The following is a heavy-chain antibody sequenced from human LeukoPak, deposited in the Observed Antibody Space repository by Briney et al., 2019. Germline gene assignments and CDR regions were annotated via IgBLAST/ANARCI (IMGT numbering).Heavy chain of an antibody. J-gene: IGHJ4*02. CDR3: ARGPGKASFDY. CDR1: GFTFSSYG. Sequence: PGGSLRLSCAASGFTFSSYGMSWVRQAPGKGLEWVSAISGSGGSTYYADSVKGRFTISRDNSKNTLYLQMNSLRAEDTAVYYGARGPGKASFDYWGQGTLVTVSS. CDR2: ISGSGGST. V-gene: IGHV3-23*01. D-gene: IGHD3-10*01.